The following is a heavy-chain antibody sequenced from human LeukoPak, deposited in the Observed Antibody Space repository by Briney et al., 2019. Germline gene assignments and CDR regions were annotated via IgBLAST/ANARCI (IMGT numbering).Heavy chain of an antibody. J-gene: IGHJ4*02. Sequence: TSETLSLTCTVSDGSISSSSYYWGWIRQPPGKGLEWIGSIYYSGSTYYNPSLKSRVTISVDTSKNQFSLKLSSVTAADTAVYYCARHLIEWSPFDYWGQGTLVTVSS. CDR1: DGSISSSSYY. V-gene: IGHV4-39*01. CDR3: ARHLIEWSPFDY. D-gene: IGHD3-3*01. CDR2: IYYSGST.